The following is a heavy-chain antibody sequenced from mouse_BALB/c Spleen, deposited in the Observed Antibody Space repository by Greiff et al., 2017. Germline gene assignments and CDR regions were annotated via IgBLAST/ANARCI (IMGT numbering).Heavy chain of an antibody. V-gene: IGHV14-3*02. CDR2: IDPANGNT. J-gene: IGHJ2*01. Sequence: EVQLQQSGAALVKPGASVKLSCTASGFNTKDTYMHWVKQRPEQGLVWIGRIDPANGNTKYDPKFQGKATITADTSSNTAYLQLSSLTSEDTAVYYCARQDAITTATGYRGQGTTLTVTT. CDR3: ARQDAITTATGY. D-gene: IGHD1-2*01. CDR1: GFNTKDTY.